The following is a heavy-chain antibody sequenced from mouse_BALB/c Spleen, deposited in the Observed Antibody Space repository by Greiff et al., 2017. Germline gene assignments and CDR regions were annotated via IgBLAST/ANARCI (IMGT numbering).Heavy chain of an antibody. J-gene: IGHJ4*01. CDR2: IYPGNSDT. Sequence: EVKLVESGTVLARPGASVKMSCKASGYTFTSYWMHWVKQRPGQGLEWIGAIYPGNSDTSYNQKFKGKAKLTAVTSTSTAYMELSSLTNEDSAVYYCTRGDDYDGKGDLDYWGQGTSVTVAS. D-gene: IGHD2-4*01. CDR3: TRGDDYDGKGDLDY. V-gene: IGHV1-5*01. CDR1: GYTFTSYW.